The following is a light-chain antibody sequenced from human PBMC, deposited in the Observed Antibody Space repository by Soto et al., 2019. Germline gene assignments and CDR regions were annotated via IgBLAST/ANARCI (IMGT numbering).Light chain of an antibody. J-gene: IGKJ4*01. V-gene: IGKV1-5*03. CDR3: QQYSGYPLT. Sequence: DIQMTQSPSTLSASVGDRVTITCRASQFISYWLAWYQQKSGKAPNLLIYQASILESGVPSRFSGSRSGTEFTLTISSLQPDDYATYYCQQYSGYPLTFGGGTKVEIK. CDR2: QAS. CDR1: QFISYW.